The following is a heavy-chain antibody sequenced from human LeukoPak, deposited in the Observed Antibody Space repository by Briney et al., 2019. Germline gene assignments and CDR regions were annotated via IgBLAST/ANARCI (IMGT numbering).Heavy chain of an antibody. CDR1: GFKFKDAW. CDR2: IRSKTDGETT. J-gene: IGHJ1*01. V-gene: IGHV3-15*01. CDR3: TTEPRD. Sequence: GGSLRLSCAASGFKFKDAWMSWVRQAPGKGLEWVGRIRSKTDGETTDYAAAVRGRFTISRDDSKNSLYLQMNSLKTEDTAVYYCTTEPRDWGQGTLVTVSS.